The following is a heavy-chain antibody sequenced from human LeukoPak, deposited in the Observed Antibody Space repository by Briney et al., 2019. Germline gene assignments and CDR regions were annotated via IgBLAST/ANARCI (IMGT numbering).Heavy chain of an antibody. CDR1: GFTFSSYA. CDR2: VSGSGDST. J-gene: IGHJ4*02. Sequence: GGSLRLSCAASGFTFSSYAMSWVRQAPGKGLEWVSTVSGSGDSTWYADSVKGRFTISRDNSKSTLYLQMNSLRAEDTAVYYCAKSPYIASHIDSDYWGQGTLVNVSS. V-gene: IGHV3-23*01. CDR3: AKSPYIASHIDSDY. D-gene: IGHD3-16*01.